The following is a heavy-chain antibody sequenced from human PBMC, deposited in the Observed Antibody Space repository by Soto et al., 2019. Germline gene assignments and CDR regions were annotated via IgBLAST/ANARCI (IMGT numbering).Heavy chain of an antibody. CDR2: IWYDGSNK. Sequence: GGSLRLSCAASGFTFSSYGMHWVRQAPGKGLEWVAVIWYDGSNKYYADSVKGRFTISRDNSKNTLYLQMNSLRAEDTAVYYCAREIVGANAFGRMDFWGQRTSVTVSS. D-gene: IGHD1-26*01. V-gene: IGHV3-33*01. CDR1: GFTFSSYG. J-gene: IGHJ6*02. CDR3: AREIVGANAFGRMDF.